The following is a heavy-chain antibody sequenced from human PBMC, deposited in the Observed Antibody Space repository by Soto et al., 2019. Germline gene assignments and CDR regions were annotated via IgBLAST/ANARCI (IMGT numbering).Heavy chain of an antibody. CDR1: GYTFTSYG. D-gene: IGHD3-22*01. CDR2: ISAYNGNT. Sequence: ASVKVSCKASGYTFTSYGISWVRQAPGQGLEWMGWISAYNGNTNYAQKLQGRVTMTTDTSTSTAYMELRSLRSDDTAVYYCASSSRYYDSSCYDAFDIWGQGTMVTVSS. V-gene: IGHV1-18*01. CDR3: ASSSRYYDSSCYDAFDI. J-gene: IGHJ3*02.